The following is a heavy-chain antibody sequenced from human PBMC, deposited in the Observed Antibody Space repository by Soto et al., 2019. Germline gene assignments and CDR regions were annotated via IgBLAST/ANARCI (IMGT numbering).Heavy chain of an antibody. CDR2: ISGSGGSP. V-gene: IGHV3-23*01. J-gene: IGHJ4*02. CDR1: GFTFSSYT. CDR3: AKARCSGGTCYVHDY. Sequence: PGGSLRLSCAAFGFTFSSYTMSWVRQAPGKGLEWVSSISGSGGSPNYADSVQGRFTISRDNPKNTLYLQMNSLRAEDTAYFYCAKARCSGGTCYVHDYWGQGALVTVSS. D-gene: IGHD2-15*01.